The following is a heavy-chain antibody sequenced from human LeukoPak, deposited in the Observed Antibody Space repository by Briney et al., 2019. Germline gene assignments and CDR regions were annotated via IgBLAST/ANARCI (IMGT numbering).Heavy chain of an antibody. D-gene: IGHD6-13*01. CDR3: ARVAAAGIDAFDI. CDR2: IYYSGST. Sequence: SETLSLTCTVSRGSISSYYWSWIRQPPGKGLEWIGYIYYSGSTNYNPSLKSRVTISVDTSKNQFSLKLSSVTAADTAVYYCARVAAAGIDAFDIWGQGTMVTVSS. J-gene: IGHJ3*02. CDR1: RGSISSYY. V-gene: IGHV4-59*01.